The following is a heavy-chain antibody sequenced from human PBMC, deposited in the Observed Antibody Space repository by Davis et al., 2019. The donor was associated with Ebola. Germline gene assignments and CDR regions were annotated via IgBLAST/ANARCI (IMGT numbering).Heavy chain of an antibody. D-gene: IGHD2-21*01. J-gene: IGHJ6*02. CDR3: AKDLLWWSASDV. V-gene: IGHV3-23*05. Sequence: PGGSLRLSCTASGFTSGCCAMNWVRQAPGKGLEWVSGIGSSSNGGHYADSVKGRFTISRDDSKNTVYLQMNSLRAEDTAVYYCAKDLLWWSASDVWGQGTTVTASS. CDR1: GFTSGCCA. CDR2: IGSSSNGG.